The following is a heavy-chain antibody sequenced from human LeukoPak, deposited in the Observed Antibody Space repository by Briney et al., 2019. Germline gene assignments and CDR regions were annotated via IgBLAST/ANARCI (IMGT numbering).Heavy chain of an antibody. CDR2: IDYSGNT. CDR1: GDSISSGDYY. D-gene: IGHD2-2*01. CDR3: ARYYCSSSACPGIDF. V-gene: IGHV4-30-4*01. J-gene: IGHJ4*02. Sequence: PSQTLSLTCTVSGDSISSGDYYWSWIRQPPGKGLEWTGYIDYSGNTYYNPSLRSRLTISTDTSKNQFSLKLTSVTAADTAVYYCARYYCSSSACPGIDFWGQGTLVTVSS.